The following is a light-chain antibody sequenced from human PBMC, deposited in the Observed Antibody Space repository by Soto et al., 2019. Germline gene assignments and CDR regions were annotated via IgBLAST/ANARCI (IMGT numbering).Light chain of an antibody. J-gene: IGLJ2*01. CDR1: SSNIGSND. CDR3: AAWDDSLNGYVV. Sequence: QSVLTQPPSASGTPGQRVTISCSGSSSNIGSNDVNWYQQLPGPAPKLLIYSNNQRPSGVPARFSGSKSGTSASLAISGLQSEDEDDYYCAAWDDSLNGYVVFGGGTKLTVL. CDR2: SNN. V-gene: IGLV1-44*01.